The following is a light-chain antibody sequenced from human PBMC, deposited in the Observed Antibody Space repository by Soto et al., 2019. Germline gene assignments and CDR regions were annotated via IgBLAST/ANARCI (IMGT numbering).Light chain of an antibody. CDR2: AAS. J-gene: IGKJ1*01. CDR3: RHYINSQWT. CDR1: QSVSSTY. Sequence: EIVLTQSPGTLSLSPGERATLSCRPSQSVSSTYLDWCQQKPGQAPRLLIYAASSRATGLPDRFSGGASATYFTLTISRLEPEDFAVYYCRHYINSQWTFGQGTKVEIK. V-gene: IGKV3-20*01.